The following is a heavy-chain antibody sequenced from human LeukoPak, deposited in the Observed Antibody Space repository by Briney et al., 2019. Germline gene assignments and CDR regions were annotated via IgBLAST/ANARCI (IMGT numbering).Heavy chain of an antibody. Sequence: PGRSLRLSCAASGFTFNTYAMHWVRQAPGKGLEWVAVISYDGSTKYYADSVKGRFTISRDNSKNTVYLQMDSLRPEDTAVRYCARARGTTGTTRIAFDIWGKGTMVTVSS. CDR3: ARARGTTGTTRIAFDI. CDR2: ISYDGSTK. D-gene: IGHD1-1*01. CDR1: GFTFNTYA. J-gene: IGHJ3*02. V-gene: IGHV3-30-3*01.